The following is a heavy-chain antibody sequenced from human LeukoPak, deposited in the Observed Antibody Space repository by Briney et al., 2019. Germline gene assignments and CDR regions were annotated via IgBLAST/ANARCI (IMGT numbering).Heavy chain of an antibody. D-gene: IGHD2-15*01. CDR2: ITSGSTYT. J-gene: IGHJ4*02. V-gene: IGHV3-21*04. Sequence: GGSLRLSCAASGFTFTSYSMNWVRQAPGKGLEWVSSITSGSTYTYYADSVKGRFTISRDNSKNTLYLQMNSLRAEDTAVYYCAKAGAVVVVAAKYFDYWGQGTLVTVSS. CDR3: AKAGAVVVVAAKYFDY. CDR1: GFTFTSYS.